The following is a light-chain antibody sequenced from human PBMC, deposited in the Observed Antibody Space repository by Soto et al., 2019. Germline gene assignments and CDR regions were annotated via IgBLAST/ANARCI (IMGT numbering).Light chain of an antibody. CDR3: EQYGSSSWT. Sequence: EIVLTQSPGTLSLSPGERATLSCRASQSVSSIYLAWYQHKPGQAPSLLIYGASSRATGSPDRFSGSGSGTDFTLTISRLEPEDFAVYFFEQYGSSSWTFGRGTTVEIK. V-gene: IGKV3-20*01. CDR1: QSVSSIY. J-gene: IGKJ1*01. CDR2: GAS.